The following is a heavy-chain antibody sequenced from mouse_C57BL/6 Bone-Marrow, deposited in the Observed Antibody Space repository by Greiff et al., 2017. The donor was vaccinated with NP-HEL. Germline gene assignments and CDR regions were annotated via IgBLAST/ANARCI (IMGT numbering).Heavy chain of an antibody. CDR3: ARVSTMFKWLAY. CDR1: GYTFTSYW. D-gene: IGHD2-2*01. CDR2: ISPSDSST. V-gene: IGHV1-59*01. Sequence: QVQLQQSGAELVRPGTSVKLSCKASGYTFTSYWMPWVKQRPGPCLAWIGVISPSDSSTNYNQKFKCKATLTVYTSSSTAYMQLSSLTSDDSAVYYCARVSTMFKWLAYWGQGTLVTVSA. J-gene: IGHJ3*01.